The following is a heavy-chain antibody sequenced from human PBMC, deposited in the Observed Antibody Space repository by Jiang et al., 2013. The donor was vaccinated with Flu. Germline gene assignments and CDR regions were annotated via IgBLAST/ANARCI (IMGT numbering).Heavy chain of an antibody. CDR3: ARGSCILTTCWGMDV. J-gene: IGHJ6*02. V-gene: IGHV6-1*01. D-gene: IGHD2-2*01. Sequence: GLVKPSQTLSLTCAISGDSVSSNSATWSWIRQSPSGGLEWLGRAYYRSRWYNDYAVSLKSRISINPDTSKNQFSLQLNSVTPEDTAVYYCARGSCILTTCWGMDVWGQGTTVTVSS. CDR2: AYYRSRWYN. CDR1: GDSVSSNSAT.